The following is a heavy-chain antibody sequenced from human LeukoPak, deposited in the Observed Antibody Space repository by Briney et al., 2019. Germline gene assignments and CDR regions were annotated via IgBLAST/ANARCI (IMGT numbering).Heavy chain of an antibody. V-gene: IGHV3-74*01. Sequence: PGRSLRLSCAASGFTFSNYWMHWVRQDPGKGLVWVSFINPDGSTTNYADSVKGRFTISRDNAKNALYLQMNSLRAEDTAVYYCAKRVGAALDYWGQGTLVTVSS. D-gene: IGHD1-26*01. J-gene: IGHJ4*02. CDR3: AKRVGAALDY. CDR2: INPDGSTT. CDR1: GFTFSNYW.